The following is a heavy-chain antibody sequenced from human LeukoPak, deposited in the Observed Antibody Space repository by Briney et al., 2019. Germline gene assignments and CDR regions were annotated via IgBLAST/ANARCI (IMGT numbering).Heavy chain of an antibody. V-gene: IGHV1-69*04. CDR1: GGTFSSYA. D-gene: IGHD3-22*01. CDR2: IIPILGIA. J-gene: IGHJ4*02. CDR3: AYDSPHQFDY. Sequence: ASVKVTCKASGGTFSSYAISWVRQAPGQGLEWMGRIIPILGIANYAQKFQGRVTITADKSTSTAYMELSSLRSEDTAVYYCAYDSPHQFDYWGQGTLVTVSS.